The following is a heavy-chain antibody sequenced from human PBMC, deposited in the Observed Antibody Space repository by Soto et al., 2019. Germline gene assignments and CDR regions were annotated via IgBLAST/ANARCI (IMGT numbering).Heavy chain of an antibody. D-gene: IGHD1-26*01. CDR2: IGDSGAST. CDR3: AKGVELDV. Sequence: EVLLLESGGGLVQPGGSLRLSCEASGFSFSSFAMNWVRQAPGKGLEWVSAIGDSGASTYYADSEKGRFTISRDNSRNTLYLQLNSLRAEDTAVYYCAKGVELDVWDNGTTVTVSS. J-gene: IGHJ6*04. CDR1: GFSFSSFA. V-gene: IGHV3-23*01.